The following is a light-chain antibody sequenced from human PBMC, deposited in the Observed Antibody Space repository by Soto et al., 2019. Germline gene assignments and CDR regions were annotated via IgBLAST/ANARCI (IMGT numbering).Light chain of an antibody. V-gene: IGLV1-40*01. CDR1: TSNIGARYD. CDR3: HSYDSSLSAVI. CDR2: DNN. J-gene: IGLJ2*01. Sequence: QTVVTQPPSVSGAPGQRVTISCTGSTSNIGARYDVHWYQQLPGTAPKLLIYDNNNRPSGVPDRFAGSKSGTSASLAISGLRAEDEADYYCHSYDSSLSAVIFGEGTKLTVL.